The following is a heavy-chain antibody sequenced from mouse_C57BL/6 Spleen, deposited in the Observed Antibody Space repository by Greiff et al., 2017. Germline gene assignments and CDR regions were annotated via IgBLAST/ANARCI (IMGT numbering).Heavy chain of an antibody. Sequence: EVKLMESGGGLVQSGRSLRLSCATSGFTFSDFYMEWVRQAPGKGLEWIAASRNKANDYTTEYSASVKGRFIVSRDTSQSILYLQMNALRAEDTAIYYCARDYRGAMDYWGQGTSVTVSS. V-gene: IGHV7-1*01. CDR2: SRNKANDYTT. CDR3: ARDYRGAMDY. CDR1: GFTFSDFY. D-gene: IGHD2-14*01. J-gene: IGHJ4*01.